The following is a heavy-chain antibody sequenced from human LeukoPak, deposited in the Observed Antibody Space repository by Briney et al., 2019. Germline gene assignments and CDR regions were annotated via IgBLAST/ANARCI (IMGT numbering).Heavy chain of an antibody. D-gene: IGHD2-2*01. V-gene: IGHV1-18*01. CDR1: GYTFTSYG. Sequence: ASVKVSCKASGYTFTSYGISWVRQAPGQGLEWMGWISAYNGNTNYAQKLQGRVTMTTDTSTSTAYMGLRSLRSDDTAVYYCARGPLIYCSSTSCKEDGMDVWGQGTTVTVSS. CDR2: ISAYNGNT. J-gene: IGHJ6*02. CDR3: ARGPLIYCSSTSCKEDGMDV.